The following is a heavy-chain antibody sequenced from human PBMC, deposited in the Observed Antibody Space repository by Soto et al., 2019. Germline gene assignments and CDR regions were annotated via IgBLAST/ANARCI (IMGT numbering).Heavy chain of an antibody. CDR1: GGTFSSYA. D-gene: IGHD1-7*01. CDR3: AREFRSDITGTSAYYYYGMDV. Sequence: ASVKVSCKASGGTFSSYAISWVRQAPGQGLEWMGGIIPIFGTANYAQKFQGRVTITADESTSTAYMELSSLRSEDTAVYYCAREFRSDITGTSAYYYYGMDVWGQGTTVTSP. CDR2: IIPIFGTA. V-gene: IGHV1-69*13. J-gene: IGHJ6*02.